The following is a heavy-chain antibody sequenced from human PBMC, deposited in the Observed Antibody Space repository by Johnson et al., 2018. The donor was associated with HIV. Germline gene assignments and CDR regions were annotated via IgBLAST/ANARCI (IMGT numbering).Heavy chain of an antibody. CDR3: ARGSRYTHDNDDAFDI. V-gene: IGHV3-30*04. Sequence: QVQLVESGGGVVQPGRSLRLSCAASGFTFSSYAMHWVRQAPAKGLEWVAVISYDGSDKYYAASVKGRFTISRDSSKNTLYLQMNTLRADDTAVYYCARGSRYTHDNDDAFDIWGQGTMVTVSS. J-gene: IGHJ3*02. CDR1: GFTFSSYA. D-gene: IGHD3-9*01. CDR2: ISYDGSDK.